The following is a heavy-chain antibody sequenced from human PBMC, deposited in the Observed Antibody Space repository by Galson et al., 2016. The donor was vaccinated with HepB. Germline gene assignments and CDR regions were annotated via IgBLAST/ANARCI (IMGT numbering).Heavy chain of an antibody. D-gene: IGHD3-22*01. CDR2: ISWNSDRI. CDR3: ATWGGVHYYSGGGYFPALFDH. CDR1: GLTFDDYA. J-gene: IGHJ4*02. Sequence: SLRLSCAASGLTFDDYAMHWVRQAPGKGLEWVSGISWNSDRIGYADSVKGRFTISREDSKSTLYMQMNSLQTQDTAVYYCATWGGVHYYSGGGYFPALFDHWGQGSLGTVSS. V-gene: IGHV3-9*01.